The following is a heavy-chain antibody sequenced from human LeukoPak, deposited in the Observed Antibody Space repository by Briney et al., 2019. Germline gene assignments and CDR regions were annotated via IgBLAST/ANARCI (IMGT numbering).Heavy chain of an antibody. Sequence: SETLSLTCTVSGGSISSYYWSWIRQPAGKGLEWIGRIYTSGSTNYNPSLKSRVTMSVDTSKNQFSLKLSSVTAADTAVYYCARDLNNWNPNWFDPWGQGTLVTVSS. CDR1: GGSISSYY. CDR2: IYTSGST. V-gene: IGHV4-4*07. CDR3: ARDLNNWNPNWFDP. D-gene: IGHD1-20*01. J-gene: IGHJ5*02.